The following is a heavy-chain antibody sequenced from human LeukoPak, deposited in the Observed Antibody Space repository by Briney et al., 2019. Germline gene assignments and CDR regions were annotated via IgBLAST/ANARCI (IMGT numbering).Heavy chain of an antibody. CDR3: ARPMIRDVVVPAATSFDP. CDR1: GYTFTIYG. J-gene: IGHJ5*02. Sequence: GASVTVSCKASGYTFTIYGISWVRQAPGQGLEWMGWISAYNGNTNYAQKLQGRVTMTTDTSTSTAYMELRSLRSDDTAVYYCARPMIRDVVVPAATSFDPWGQGTLVTVSS. D-gene: IGHD2-2*01. CDR2: ISAYNGNT. V-gene: IGHV1-18*01.